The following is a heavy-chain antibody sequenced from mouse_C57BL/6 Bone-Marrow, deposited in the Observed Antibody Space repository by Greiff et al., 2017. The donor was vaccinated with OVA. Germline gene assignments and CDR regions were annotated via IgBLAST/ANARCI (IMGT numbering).Heavy chain of an antibody. J-gene: IGHJ1*03. CDR2: IDPENGDT. CDR1: GFNIKDDY. V-gene: IGHV14-4*01. Sequence: VQLKESGAELLRPGASVKLSCTASGFNIKDDYMHWVKQRPEQGLEWIGWIDPENGDTEYASKFQGKATITADTSSNTAYLQLSSLTSEDTAVYYCTKDDGYYLWYFDVWGTGTTVTVSS. D-gene: IGHD2-3*01. CDR3: TKDDGYYLWYFDV.